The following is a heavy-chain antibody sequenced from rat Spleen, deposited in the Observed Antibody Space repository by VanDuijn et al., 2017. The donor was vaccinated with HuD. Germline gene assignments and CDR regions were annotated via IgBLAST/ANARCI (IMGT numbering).Heavy chain of an antibody. Sequence: EVQLVESGGGLVQPGGSLKLSCAASGFTFTDYNMAWVRQAPKKGLEWVATITYDGSGTYYRDSVKGRFTISRDNAKSTLFLQMDSLRSEDTATYYCARPNYGYPFAYWGQGTLVTVSS. CDR1: GFTFTDYN. J-gene: IGHJ3*01. D-gene: IGHD1-11*01. V-gene: IGHV5-7*01. CDR3: ARPNYGYPFAY. CDR2: ITYDGSGT.